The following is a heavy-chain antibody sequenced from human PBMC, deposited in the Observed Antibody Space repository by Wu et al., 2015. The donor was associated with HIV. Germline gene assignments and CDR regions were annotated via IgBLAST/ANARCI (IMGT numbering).Heavy chain of an antibody. V-gene: IGHV1-18*01. CDR3: ARVQFDPDYYTYFDL. D-gene: IGHD4/OR15-4a*01. J-gene: IGHJ2*01. Sequence: LVQSGPEAKRPGASVKVSCKASYILTSNPIGWVRQAPGQRLEWMGWMNPSNGHIQPAQKFQDRISMSTDNSAHTAYMELRSLTSDDAAIYFCARVQFDPDYYTYFDLWGQGTLVIVSS. CDR1: YILTSNP. CDR2: MNPSNGHI.